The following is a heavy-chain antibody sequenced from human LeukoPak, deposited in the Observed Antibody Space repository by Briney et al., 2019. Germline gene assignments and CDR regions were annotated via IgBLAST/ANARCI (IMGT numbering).Heavy chain of an antibody. V-gene: IGHV3-7*01. Sequence: PGGSLRLSCGASGFTFSTYWMSWVRQAPGKGLEWVANIKQDGSEKYFVDSVKGRFTISRDNAKNSLYLQMNSLRAEDTAVYYCARIGYSSGWYAFYFDCWGQGTLVTVSS. D-gene: IGHD6-19*01. J-gene: IGHJ4*02. CDR2: IKQDGSEK. CDR1: GFTFSTYW. CDR3: ARIGYSSGWYAFYFDC.